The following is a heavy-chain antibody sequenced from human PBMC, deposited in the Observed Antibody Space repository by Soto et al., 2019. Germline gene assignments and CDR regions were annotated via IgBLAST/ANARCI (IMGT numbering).Heavy chain of an antibody. CDR1: GGSISSYY. V-gene: IGHV4-4*07. Sequence: QVQLQESGPGLVKPSETLSLTCTVSGGSISSYYWSWIRQAAGKGLEWIGRIYTSGSTNYNPSLKSRVTMSVDTSKNQFSLKLSSVTAADTAVYYCASGYCSGGSCYFGYWGQGTLVTVSS. J-gene: IGHJ4*02. CDR2: IYTSGST. CDR3: ASGYCSGGSCYFGY. D-gene: IGHD2-15*01.